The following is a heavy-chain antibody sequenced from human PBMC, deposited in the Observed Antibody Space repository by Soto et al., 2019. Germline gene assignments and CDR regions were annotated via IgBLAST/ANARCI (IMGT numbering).Heavy chain of an antibody. CDR2: IYYIGNT. Sequence: SETLSLTCIVSNGSISSRSSYWGWIRQTPGKGLEGIGSIYYIGNTYYNPSLKSRVTISIDTSKTQFSLKMTSVTAAETAGYYCGRCTVASPCYYYYYMDVWGKGNPVHGSS. D-gene: IGHD4-4*01. J-gene: IGHJ6*03. CDR3: GRCTVASPCYYYYYMDV. V-gene: IGHV4-39*01. CDR1: NGSISSRSSY.